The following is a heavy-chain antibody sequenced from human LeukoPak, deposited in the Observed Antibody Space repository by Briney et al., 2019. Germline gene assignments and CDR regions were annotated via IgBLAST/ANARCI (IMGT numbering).Heavy chain of an antibody. D-gene: IGHD3-9*01. J-gene: IGHJ4*02. CDR2: IIPISGTA. CDR3: ARGTLRYFDSYYFDY. CDR1: GGTFSSYA. Sequence: GASVKVSCKASGGTFSSYAISWVRQAPGQGLEWMGGIIPISGTANYAQKFQGRVTITTDESTSTAYMELSSLRSEDTAVYYCARGTLRYFDSYYFDYWGQGTLVTVSS. V-gene: IGHV1-69*05.